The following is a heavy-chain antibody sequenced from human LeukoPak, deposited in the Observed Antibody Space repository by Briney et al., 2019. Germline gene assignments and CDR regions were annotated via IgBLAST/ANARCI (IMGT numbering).Heavy chain of an antibody. J-gene: IGHJ4*02. V-gene: IGHV4-34*01. CDR2: INHSGST. Sequence: SETLSLTCAVYGGSLSGYYWSWIRQPPGKGLEWIGEINHSGSTNYNPSLKSRVTISVDTSKNQFSLKLSSVTAADTAVYYCARGRSVVVPAAIHLYYFDYWGQGTLVTVSS. D-gene: IGHD2-2*01. CDR3: ARGRSVVVPAAIHLYYFDY. CDR1: GGSLSGYY.